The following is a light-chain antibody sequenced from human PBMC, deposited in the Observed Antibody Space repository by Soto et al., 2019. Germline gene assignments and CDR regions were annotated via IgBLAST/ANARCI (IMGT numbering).Light chain of an antibody. V-gene: IGKV3-20*01. Sequence: EIVLTQSPGTLSLSPGDTATLSCRASQTITSTFLAWYQQKPGQAPRLLIYTVSTRATGIPDRFRGSGSGTNFTLTISRLEPDDVAVYYCQQCGSSPWTFGQGTKVEIK. CDR1: QTITSTF. CDR3: QQCGSSPWT. J-gene: IGKJ1*01. CDR2: TVS.